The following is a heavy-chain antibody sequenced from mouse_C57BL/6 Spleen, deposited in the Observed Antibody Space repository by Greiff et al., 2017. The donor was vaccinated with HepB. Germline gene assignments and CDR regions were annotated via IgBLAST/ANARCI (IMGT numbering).Heavy chain of an antibody. CDR1: GYSITSGYY. J-gene: IGHJ3*01. CDR2: ISYDGSN. CDR3: ARERGIYYDYDKAWFAY. V-gene: IGHV3-6*01. D-gene: IGHD2-4*01. Sequence: EVKLVESGPGLVKPSQSLSLTCSVTGYSITSGYYWNWIRQFPGNKLEWMGYISYDGSNNYNPSLKNRISITRDTSKNQFFLKLNSVTTEDTATYYCARERGIYYDYDKAWFAYWGQGTLVTVSA.